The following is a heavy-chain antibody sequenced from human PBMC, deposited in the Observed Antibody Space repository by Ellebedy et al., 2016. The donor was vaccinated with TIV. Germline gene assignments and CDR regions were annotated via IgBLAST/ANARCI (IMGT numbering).Heavy chain of an antibody. CDR3: ASGRGYDSSGYHLYFDY. Sequence: MPSETLSLTCTVSGGSISTYYWSWIRQPPGKGLEWIGYIYYSGSTNYNPSLKSRVTISVDTSKNQFSLKLSSVTAADTAVYYCASGRGYDSSGYHLYFDYWGQGTLVTVSS. CDR2: IYYSGST. CDR1: GGSISTYY. J-gene: IGHJ4*02. D-gene: IGHD3-22*01. V-gene: IGHV4-59*08.